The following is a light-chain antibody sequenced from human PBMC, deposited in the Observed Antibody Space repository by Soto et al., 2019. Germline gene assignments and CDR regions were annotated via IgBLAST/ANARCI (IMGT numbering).Light chain of an antibody. V-gene: IGLV1-40*01. CDR1: SSNIGAGYD. Sequence: QSVLTQPPSWSGAPGQRVTISCTGSSSNIGAGYDVHWYQQLPGTAPKLLIYGNSNRPSGVPDRFSGSKSGTSASLAITGLQAEDEADYYCQSYDSSLRGVFGTGTKVTVL. J-gene: IGLJ1*01. CDR2: GNS. CDR3: QSYDSSLRGV.